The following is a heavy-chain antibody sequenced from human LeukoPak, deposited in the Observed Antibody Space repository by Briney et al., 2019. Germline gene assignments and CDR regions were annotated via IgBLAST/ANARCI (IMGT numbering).Heavy chain of an antibody. V-gene: IGHV4-59*01. Sequence: SETLSLTCSVSGGSISNYYWSWIRQPPGKGLEWIGNIYYSGSTNYNPSLKSRVTISVDTSKNQFSLKLSSVTAADTAVYYCTRGSIAYYYMDVWGKGTTVTISS. CDR1: GGSISNYY. CDR3: TRGSIAYYYMDV. CDR2: IYYSGST. J-gene: IGHJ6*03. D-gene: IGHD3-22*01.